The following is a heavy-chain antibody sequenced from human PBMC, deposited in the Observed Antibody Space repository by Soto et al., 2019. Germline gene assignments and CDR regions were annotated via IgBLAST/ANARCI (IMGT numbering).Heavy chain of an antibody. CDR2: IGRRSDI. CDR1: GFSFSTYS. CDR3: AREETAWPLAYGLDV. V-gene: IGHV3-21*01. Sequence: GVLRLSCEASGFSFSTYSMHWVRQAPGKGLEWVSSIGRRSDIYYADSVKGRFTISRDNAKNSVSLQMNSPRDEDTAVYYCAREETAWPLAYGLDVWGQGTTVTVSS. J-gene: IGHJ6*02. D-gene: IGHD2-21*02.